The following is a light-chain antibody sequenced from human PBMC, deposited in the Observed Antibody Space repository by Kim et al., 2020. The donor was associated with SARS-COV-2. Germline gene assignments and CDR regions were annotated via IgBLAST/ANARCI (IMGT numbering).Light chain of an antibody. Sequence: DIVMTQSPDSLAVSLGERATINCKSSQSVLYSSNNKIYLAWYQQKPGQPPKLLIYWASTRESGVPDRFSGSGSATDFTLTISSLQAEDVAVYYCQQYYSTPWTFGQGTKVDIK. CDR3: QQYYSTPWT. V-gene: IGKV4-1*01. CDR1: QSVLYSSNNKIY. J-gene: IGKJ1*01. CDR2: WAS.